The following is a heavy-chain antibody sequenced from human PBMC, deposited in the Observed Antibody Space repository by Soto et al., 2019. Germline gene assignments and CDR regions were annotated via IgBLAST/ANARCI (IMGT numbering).Heavy chain of an antibody. J-gene: IGHJ6*02. V-gene: IGHV4-59*01. CDR3: ARDRPVTHYYYFYGMDV. CDR2: IYYSGST. CDR1: GGSISSYY. D-gene: IGHD4-17*01. Sequence: SETLSLTCTVSGGSISSYYWSWIRQPPGKGLEWIGCIYYSGSTNYNPSLKSRVTISIDTSKNQFSLKLSSVTAADTAVYYCARDRPVTHYYYFYGMDVWGQGTTVTVSS.